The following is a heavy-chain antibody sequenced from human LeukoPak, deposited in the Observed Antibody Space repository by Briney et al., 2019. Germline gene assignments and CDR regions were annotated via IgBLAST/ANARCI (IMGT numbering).Heavy chain of an antibody. CDR2: IKQDGSEK. V-gene: IGHV3-7*01. CDR1: GFTFSSYW. J-gene: IGHJ3*02. Sequence: GGSLRLSCAASGFTFSSYWMSWVRQAPGKGLEWVANIKQDGSEKYYVDSVKGRFTISRDNAKNSLYLQMNSLRAEDTAVYYCARSRSEYSSSSDDAFDIWGQGTMVTVSS. D-gene: IGHD6-6*01. CDR3: ARSRSEYSSSSDDAFDI.